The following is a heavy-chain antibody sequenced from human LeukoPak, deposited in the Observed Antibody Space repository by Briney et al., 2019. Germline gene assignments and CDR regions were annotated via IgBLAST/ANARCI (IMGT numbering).Heavy chain of an antibody. D-gene: IGHD3-10*01. Sequence: ASAKVSCKASGGTFSSYAISWVRQAPGQGLEWMGGIIPIFGTANYAQKFQGRVTITADESTSTAYMELSSLRSEDTAVCYCAREEKRGVIYLWGQGTLVTVSS. CDR3: AREEKRGVIYL. V-gene: IGHV1-69*13. J-gene: IGHJ4*02. CDR1: GGTFSSYA. CDR2: IIPIFGTA.